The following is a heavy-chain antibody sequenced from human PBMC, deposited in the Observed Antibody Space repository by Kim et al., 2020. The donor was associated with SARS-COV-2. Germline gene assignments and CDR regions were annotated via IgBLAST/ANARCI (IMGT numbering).Heavy chain of an antibody. CDR3: TGTFIPWTFGS. V-gene: IGHV3-73*01. J-gene: IGHJ4*02. Sequence: GGSLRLSCAASGFTFSGSVMHWVRQAPGKGLEWVGRISPKSNTYGSTYAASVKGRLTISRDDSTNTVYLHMNSLRVEDTAIYYCTGTFIPWTFGSWGQGTLVTVSS. CDR1: GFTFSGSV. D-gene: IGHD1-1*01. CDR2: ISPKSNTYGS.